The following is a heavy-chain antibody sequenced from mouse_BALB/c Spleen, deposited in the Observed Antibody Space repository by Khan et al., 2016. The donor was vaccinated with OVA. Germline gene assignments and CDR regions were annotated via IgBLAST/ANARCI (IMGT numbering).Heavy chain of an antibody. J-gene: IGHJ4*01. V-gene: IGHV2-6*02. Sequence: QVQLKQSGPGLVAPSQSLSITCTVSGFSVTSDGVHWVRQPPGKGLEWLIVIWSDGASTYNSALKSRLSISKDNSKSQVFLKMNSLQTDDTAMYYCARGNFYAMDYWGQGTSVTVSS. CDR3: ARGNFYAMDY. CDR2: IWSDGAS. CDR1: GFSVTSDG. D-gene: IGHD2-1*01.